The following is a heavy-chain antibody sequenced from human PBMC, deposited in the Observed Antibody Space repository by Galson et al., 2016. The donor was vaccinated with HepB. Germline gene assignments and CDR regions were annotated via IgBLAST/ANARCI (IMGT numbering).Heavy chain of an antibody. CDR1: GGPFNTFG. D-gene: IGHD3-10*01. V-gene: IGHV1-69*06. CDR2: FSPIFDSS. J-gene: IGHJ5*02. CDR3: ASHYGSGSVSWFAP. Sequence: SVKVSCKASGGPFNTFGISWVRQTPGRGLEWMGGFSPIFDSSNYAPEFQGRVTVTADTSTGTAYMELRSLISDDTAVYYCASHYGSGSVSWFAPWGQGTLVTVSS.